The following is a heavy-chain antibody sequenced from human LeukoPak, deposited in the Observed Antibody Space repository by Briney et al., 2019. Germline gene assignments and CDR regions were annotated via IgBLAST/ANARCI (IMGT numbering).Heavy chain of an antibody. CDR2: ITGSGSST. V-gene: IGHV3-23*01. J-gene: IGHJ4*02. CDR3: ATETNGRHYDY. Sequence: GGSLRLSCAASGFIFSNYAMSWVRQAPGKGLEWVSGITGSGSSTYYADSVKGRFSISRDNANNFLYLQMNSLRAEDTAVYYCATETNGRHYDYWGQGTLLTVSS. D-gene: IGHD1-14*01. CDR1: GFIFSNYA.